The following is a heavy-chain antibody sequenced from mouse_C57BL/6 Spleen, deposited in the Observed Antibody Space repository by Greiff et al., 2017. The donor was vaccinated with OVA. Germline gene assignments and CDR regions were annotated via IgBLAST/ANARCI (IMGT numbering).Heavy chain of an antibody. CDR3: ARDGKGGPYYFDY. Sequence: VQLQQPGAELVKPGASVKLSCKASGYTFTSYWMHWVKQRPGQGLEWIGMIHPNSGSTNYNEKFKSKATLTVDKSSSTAYMQLSSLTSEDSAVYYCARDGKGGPYYFDYWGQGTTLTVSS. CDR2: IHPNSGST. V-gene: IGHV1-64*01. CDR1: GYTFTSYW. D-gene: IGHD2-3*01. J-gene: IGHJ2*01.